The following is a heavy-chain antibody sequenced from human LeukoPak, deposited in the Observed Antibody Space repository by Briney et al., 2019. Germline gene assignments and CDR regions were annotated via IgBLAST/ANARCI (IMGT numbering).Heavy chain of an antibody. V-gene: IGHV1-8*01. CDR1: GFTFTSHD. J-gene: IGHJ4*02. D-gene: IGHD1-26*01. CDR2: MNPNSGAT. CDR3: TRHGVGATDVGRLEDY. Sequence: ASVKVSCKTSGFTFTSHDYNWVRQATGQGLEWMGWMNPNSGATGYAQKFQGRVTMTRDTSITTVYMELSSLTSEDTAVYYCTRHGVGATDVGRLEDYWGQGTLVTVSS.